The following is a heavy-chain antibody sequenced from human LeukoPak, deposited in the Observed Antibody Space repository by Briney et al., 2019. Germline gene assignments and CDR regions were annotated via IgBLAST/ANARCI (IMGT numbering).Heavy chain of an antibody. CDR2: INHSGST. V-gene: IGHV4-34*01. Sequence: SETLSLTCAVYGGSFSGYYWSWIRQPPGKGLEWIGEINHSGSTNYNPPLKSRVTISVDTSKNQFSLKLSSVTAADTAVYYCARGGIAVAGRNWYFDLWGRGTLVTVSS. CDR3: ARGGIAVAGRNWYFDL. J-gene: IGHJ2*01. D-gene: IGHD6-19*01. CDR1: GGSFSGYY.